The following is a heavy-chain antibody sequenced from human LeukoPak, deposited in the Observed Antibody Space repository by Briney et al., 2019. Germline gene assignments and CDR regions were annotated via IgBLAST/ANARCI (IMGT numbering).Heavy chain of an antibody. CDR1: GFTFSSYA. J-gene: IGHJ4*02. CDR2: ISYDGSNK. V-gene: IGHV3-30*04. Sequence: GGPLRLSCAASGFTFSSYAMHWVRQAPGKGLEWVAVISYDGSNKYYADSVKGRFTISRDNSKNTLYLQMNSLRAEDTAVYYCARDSREMTTVTTTLDYWGQGTLVTVSS. CDR3: ARDSREMTTVTTTLDY. D-gene: IGHD4-17*01.